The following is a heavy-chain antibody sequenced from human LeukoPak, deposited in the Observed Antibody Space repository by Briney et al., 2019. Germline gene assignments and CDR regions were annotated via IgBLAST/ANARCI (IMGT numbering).Heavy chain of an antibody. CDR2: IYYSGST. J-gene: IGHJ6*02. D-gene: IGHD3-22*01. Sequence: SETLSLTCTVSGGSISSSSYYWGWIRQPPGKGLEWIGSIYYSGSTYYNPSLKSRVTISVDTSKNQFSLKLSSVTAADTAVYYCARDGSGYGPAGYYYYGMDVWGQGTTVTVSS. CDR1: GGSISSSSYY. V-gene: IGHV4-39*02. CDR3: ARDGSGYGPAGYYYYGMDV.